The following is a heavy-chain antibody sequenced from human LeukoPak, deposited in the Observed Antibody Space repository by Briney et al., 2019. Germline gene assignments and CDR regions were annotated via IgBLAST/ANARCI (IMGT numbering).Heavy chain of an antibody. J-gene: IGHJ4*02. CDR2: ISSSSSTI. CDR1: GFTFSSYS. CDR3: ARGFPYTAMAPFDY. V-gene: IGHV3-48*01. D-gene: IGHD5-18*01. Sequence: GGSLRLSCAASGFTFSSYSMNWVRQAPGKALEWVSYISSSSSTIYYADSVKGRFIISRDNARNSLYLQMNSPRAEDTAVYYCARGFPYTAMAPFDYWGQGTLVTVSS.